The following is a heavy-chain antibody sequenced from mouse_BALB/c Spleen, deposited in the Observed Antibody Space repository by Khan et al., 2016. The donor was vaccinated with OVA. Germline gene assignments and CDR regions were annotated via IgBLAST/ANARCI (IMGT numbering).Heavy chain of an antibody. J-gene: IGHJ3*01. D-gene: IGHD1-1*01. CDR2: VSTGGSYT. CDR1: GFTFSTYG. V-gene: IGHV5-6*01. Sequence: EVELVESGGDLVKPGGSLKLSCAASGFTFSTYGMYWVRQAPDKRLEWVATVSTGGSYTYYPASVKGRFTISRDNSKNTLYLQMSGLRSEDTVMFYCTRLAYYYESEGFAYWGQGTLVTVSA. CDR3: TRLAYYYESEGFAY.